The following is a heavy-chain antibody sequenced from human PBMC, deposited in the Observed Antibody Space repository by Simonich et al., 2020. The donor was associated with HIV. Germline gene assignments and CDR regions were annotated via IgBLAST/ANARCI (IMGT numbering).Heavy chain of an antibody. V-gene: IGHV4-34*01. CDR3: ARSPYYYDISGDLDY. CDR2: INHSGNT. CDR1: GGSLSGHY. Sequence: QVQLQQWGAGLLKPSETLSLTCVVYGGSLSGHYWSWIRQPHGKGLEWIGEINHSGNTNYNPSLKRRVAISVDTSKNQFSLNLSSVTAADTAVYYCARSPYYYDISGDLDYWGQGTLVTVSS. J-gene: IGHJ4*02. D-gene: IGHD3-22*01.